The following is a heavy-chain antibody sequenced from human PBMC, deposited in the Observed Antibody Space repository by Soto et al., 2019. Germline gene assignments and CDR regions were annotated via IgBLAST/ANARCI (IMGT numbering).Heavy chain of an antibody. CDR2: IYYSGST. J-gene: IGHJ5*02. CDR1: GGSISSSSYY. CDR3: ARHESHSSSYVDP. V-gene: IGHV4-39*01. Sequence: LTCTVSGGSISSSSYYWGWIRQPPGKGLEWIGSIYYSGSTYYNPSLKSRVTISVDTSKNQFSLKLSSVTAADTAVYYCARHESHSSSYVDPWGQGALVTVS. D-gene: IGHD6-13*01.